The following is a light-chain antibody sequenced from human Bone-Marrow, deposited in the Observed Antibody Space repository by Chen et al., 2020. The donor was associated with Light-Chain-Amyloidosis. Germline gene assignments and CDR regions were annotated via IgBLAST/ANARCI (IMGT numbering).Light chain of an antibody. J-gene: IGLJ2*01. Sequence: QSVLTQPPSVSAAPGQKVTISCSGSNSNIGNNHVSWYQQFPGTAPKLLIYDNNKRPSEIPDRFSGSKAGTSATLGITVLQTGDEADYYCGTWDSSLSVVIFGGGTKLTVL. CDR1: NSNIGNNH. CDR2: DNN. CDR3: GTWDSSLSVVI. V-gene: IGLV1-51*01.